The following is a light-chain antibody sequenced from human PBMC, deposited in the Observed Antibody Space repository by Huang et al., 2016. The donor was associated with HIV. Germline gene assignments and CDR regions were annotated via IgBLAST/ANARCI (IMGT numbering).Light chain of an antibody. CDR2: GAS. Sequence: EIVLTQSPGTLSLSPGERATLSCRASQSMSSAYLAWYQQKPGQAHRLLIYGASSRATGIPDRFSGSGSGTDFTLTITRLEPEDFAVYYCQQYGRSLYTFGQGTKLEIK. V-gene: IGKV3-20*01. CDR1: QSMSSAY. J-gene: IGKJ2*01. CDR3: QQYGRSLYT.